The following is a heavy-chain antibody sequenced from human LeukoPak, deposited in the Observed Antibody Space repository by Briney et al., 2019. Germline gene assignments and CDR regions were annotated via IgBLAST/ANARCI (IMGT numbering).Heavy chain of an antibody. CDR3: ARDRSCSGGGCSDVFDI. V-gene: IGHV3-30*03. Sequence: GGSLRLSCAASGFTLSNYDIHWVRQPPGEGLEWVAVTSSDGINRYYIDYVKGRFTISRDKSKNTLYLQMNGLTTEDTALYYCARDRSCSGGGCSDVFDIWGRGTMVTVSS. CDR2: TSSDGINR. CDR1: GFTLSNYD. J-gene: IGHJ3*02. D-gene: IGHD2-15*01.